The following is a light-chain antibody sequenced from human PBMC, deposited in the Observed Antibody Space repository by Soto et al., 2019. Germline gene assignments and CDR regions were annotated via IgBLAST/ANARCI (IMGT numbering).Light chain of an antibody. Sequence: DIQMTQSPSSLSASVGDRVTITCQASQDINNYLNWYQQKSGKAPKLLIYDASDLETGVPSRFSGSGSGTDFTFTISSLQPEDIATYYCQQYDNLPLTFGGGIKVEIK. V-gene: IGKV1-33*01. J-gene: IGKJ4*01. CDR2: DAS. CDR3: QQYDNLPLT. CDR1: QDINNY.